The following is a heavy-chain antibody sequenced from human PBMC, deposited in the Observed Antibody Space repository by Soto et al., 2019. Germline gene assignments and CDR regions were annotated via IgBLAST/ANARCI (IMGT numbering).Heavy chain of an antibody. D-gene: IGHD2-15*01. V-gene: IGHV4-34*12. CDR3: ASARWDF. CDR2: VFHTGST. J-gene: IGHJ4*02. Sequence: WVRQPQGKGLEWIGEVFHTGSTNYNPSLKSRVTVSADTSKNQFSLRLTSVTAADTAVYFCASARWDFWGQGTLVTVPQ.